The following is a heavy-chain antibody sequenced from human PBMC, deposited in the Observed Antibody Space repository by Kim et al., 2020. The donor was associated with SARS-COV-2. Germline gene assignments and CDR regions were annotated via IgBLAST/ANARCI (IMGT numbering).Heavy chain of an antibody. Sequence: GGSLRLSCAASGFTFSSYAMSWVRQAPGKGLEWVSAISGSGGSTYYADSVKGRFTISRDNSKNTLYLQMNSLRAEDTAVYYCAKDLRLRFLEWLRTQQKYYYGMDVWGQGTTVTVSS. CDR1: GFTFSSYA. CDR2: ISGSGGST. V-gene: IGHV3-23*01. J-gene: IGHJ6*02. D-gene: IGHD3-3*01. CDR3: AKDLRLRFLEWLRTQQKYYYGMDV.